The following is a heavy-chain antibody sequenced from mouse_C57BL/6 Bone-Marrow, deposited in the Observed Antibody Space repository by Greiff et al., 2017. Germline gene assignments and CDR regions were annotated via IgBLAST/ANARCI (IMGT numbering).Heavy chain of an antibody. CDR1: GYAFSSYW. CDR2: IYPGDGDT. CDR3: ARPYYGSGHFDY. Sequence: QVQLKESGAELVKPGASVKISCKASGYAFSSYWMNWVKQRPGKGLEWIGQIYPGDGDTNYNGKFKGKATLTADKYSSTAYMQLSSLTSDESAVYCCARPYYGSGHFDYWGRGTTLTVSS. J-gene: IGHJ2*01. V-gene: IGHV1-80*01. D-gene: IGHD1-1*01.